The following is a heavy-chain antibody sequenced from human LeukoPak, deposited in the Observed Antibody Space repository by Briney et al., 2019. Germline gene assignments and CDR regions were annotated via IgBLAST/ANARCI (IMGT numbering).Heavy chain of an antibody. D-gene: IGHD2-2*01. J-gene: IGHJ4*02. Sequence: SETLSLTCTVSGGSISSYYWSWIRQPPGKGLEWIGYIYYSGSTNYNPSLKSRVTISIDTSKNQFSLKLSSVTAADTAVYYCARNLWPSLVPTTLPFDYWGQGTLVTVSS. V-gene: IGHV4-59*08. CDR1: GGSISSYY. CDR2: IYYSGST. CDR3: ARNLWPSLVPTTLPFDY.